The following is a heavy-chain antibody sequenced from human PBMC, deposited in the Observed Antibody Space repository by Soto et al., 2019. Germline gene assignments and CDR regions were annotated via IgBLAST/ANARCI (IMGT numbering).Heavy chain of an antibody. Sequence: GGALRLSCAASGFTFSNAWMNRVRQAPGKGLEWVGRIKSKTDDGTTDYAAPVKGRFTISRDDSKNTLHLQMNSLKTEYTAVYYCTTEHFVNGMDVWGQGTTVTVS. CDR3: TTEHFVNGMDV. CDR2: IKSKTDDGTT. D-gene: IGHD3-3*02. J-gene: IGHJ6*02. V-gene: IGHV3-15*07. CDR1: GFTFSNAW.